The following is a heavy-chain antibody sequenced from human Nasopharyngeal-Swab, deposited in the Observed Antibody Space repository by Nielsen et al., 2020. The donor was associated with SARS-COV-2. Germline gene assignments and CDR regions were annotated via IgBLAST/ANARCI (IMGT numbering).Heavy chain of an antibody. D-gene: IGHD3-3*01. V-gene: IGHV4-39*07. Sequence: GSLRLSCTVSGGSISSSSYYWGWIRQPPGKGLEWIGSIYYSGSTYYNPSLKSRVTISVDTSKNQFSLKLSSVTAADTAVYYCAKDSEDSYYDFWSGYSAFDIWGQGTMVTVSS. CDR1: GGSISSSSYY. CDR2: IYYSGST. CDR3: AKDSEDSYYDFWSGYSAFDI. J-gene: IGHJ3*02.